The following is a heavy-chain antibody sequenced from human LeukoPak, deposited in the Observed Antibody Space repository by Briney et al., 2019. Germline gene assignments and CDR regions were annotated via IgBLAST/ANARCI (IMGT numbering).Heavy chain of an antibody. J-gene: IGHJ3*02. CDR2: INTNTGNP. CDR3: TRDTFTDGSSTFDI. CDR1: GYTLTRYA. D-gene: IGHD3-16*01. V-gene: IGHV7-4-1*01. Sequence: ASVKVSCKASGYTLTRYAINWLRQAPGQGLEWMGWINTNTGNPTYAQGFTGRSVFSLDTSVSTAYLQIFSLNVEDTAVYYCTRDTFTDGSSTFDIWGQGTMVTVSS.